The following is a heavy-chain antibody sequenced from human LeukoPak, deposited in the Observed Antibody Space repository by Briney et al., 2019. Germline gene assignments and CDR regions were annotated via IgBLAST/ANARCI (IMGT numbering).Heavy chain of an antibody. CDR3: ARAVTAQNNFYYYYMDV. CDR1: GFTFDDYA. J-gene: IGHJ6*03. D-gene: IGHD4-17*01. V-gene: IGHV3-43D*03. Sequence: PGGSLRLSCEASGFTFDDYAMHWVRQTPGKGLEWVSLISSDGFSTYYADSLKGRFTISRDNNRNSLYLHMNSLTIEDTALYYCARAVTAQNNFYYYYMDVWGRGTTVTVSS. CDR2: ISSDGFST.